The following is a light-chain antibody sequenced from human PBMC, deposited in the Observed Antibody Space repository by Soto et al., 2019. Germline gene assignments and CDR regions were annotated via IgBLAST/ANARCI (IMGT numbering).Light chain of an antibody. CDR2: GAS. CDR3: QHYNNWPPIT. Sequence: EVLLTQSPVTLSLSPGERATLSCRASQSVSSNLAWYQQKPGQAPRLLIYGASTRATGIPARFSGSGSGTEFTLTISSLQSEDFAVYYCQHYNNWPPITFGQGTRLEIK. V-gene: IGKV3-15*01. J-gene: IGKJ5*01. CDR1: QSVSSN.